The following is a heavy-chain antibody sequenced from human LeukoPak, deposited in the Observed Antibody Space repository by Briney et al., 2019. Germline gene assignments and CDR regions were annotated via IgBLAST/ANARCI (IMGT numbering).Heavy chain of an antibody. V-gene: IGHV3-7*03. CDR3: ARRGSTDY. CDR2: IKEDGSEK. D-gene: IGHD2/OR15-2a*01. CDR1: GFSFSGYW. J-gene: IGHJ4*02. Sequence: GGSLRLSCAASGFSFSGYWMTRVRQAPPKGLEWVANIKEDGSEKYYADFVKGRFTISRDNATNSLDLQMNSLRAEDTAVYYCARRGSTDYRGQGSLVTVSS.